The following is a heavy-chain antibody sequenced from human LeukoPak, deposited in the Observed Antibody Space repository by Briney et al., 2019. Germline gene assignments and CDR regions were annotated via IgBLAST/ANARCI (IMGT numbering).Heavy chain of an antibody. CDR3: ARLPAYCSTTSCSFDS. CDR1: GGSISSSSYY. CDR2: IYYSGST. V-gene: IGHV4-39*01. D-gene: IGHD2-2*01. Sequence: SETLSLTCTVSGGSISSSSYYWGWIRQPPGKGLEWIGNIYYSGSTYYNPSLKSRVTISVDTSKNQFSLKLTSVIAADTAVYYCARLPAYCSTTSCSFDSWGQGTLVAVSS. J-gene: IGHJ4*02.